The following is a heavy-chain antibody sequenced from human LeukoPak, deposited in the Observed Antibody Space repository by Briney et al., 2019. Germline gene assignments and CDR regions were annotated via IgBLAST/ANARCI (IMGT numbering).Heavy chain of an antibody. Sequence: HPGGSLRLSCAASGFTFSSYAMSWVRQAPGKGLEWVSAISGSGGSTYYADSVKGRFTISRDNSKNTLYLQMNSLRAEDTAVYYCAKDRTLWLFQDYWGQGTLVTVSS. D-gene: IGHD3-16*01. V-gene: IGHV3-23*01. CDR1: GFTFSSYA. CDR2: ISGSGGST. CDR3: AKDRTLWLFQDY. J-gene: IGHJ4*02.